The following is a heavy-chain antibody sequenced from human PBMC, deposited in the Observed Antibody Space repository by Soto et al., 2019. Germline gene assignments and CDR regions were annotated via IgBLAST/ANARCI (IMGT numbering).Heavy chain of an antibody. CDR3: ARSAVSGYSYGLTGY. V-gene: IGHV3-53*01. Sequence: WGSLRLSCAASGLTVIGKKYGAWFRHSPGKGLEWVSALYDVDGSFYSDSVKGRFTTSNDSSKTTVYLQMNDLRPADTAVYYCARSAVSGYSYGLTGYWGQGTQVTVSS. CDR2: LYDVDGS. D-gene: IGHD5-18*01. CDR1: GLTVIGKKY. J-gene: IGHJ4*02.